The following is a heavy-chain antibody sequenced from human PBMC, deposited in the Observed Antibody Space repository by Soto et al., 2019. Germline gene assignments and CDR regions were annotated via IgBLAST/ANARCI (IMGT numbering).Heavy chain of an antibody. CDR2: ISAYNGNT. D-gene: IGHD2-2*01. CDR3: AREGYCISTSCYASALDY. V-gene: IGHV1-18*01. CDR1: GYTFTSYG. J-gene: IGHJ4*01. Sequence: GASVKVSCKASGYTFTSYGISWVRQAPGQGLEWMGWISAYNGNTDYPQKLQGRVTMTTDTSTSTAYMDLRSMRSDDTAVYYCAREGYCISTSCYASALDYWG.